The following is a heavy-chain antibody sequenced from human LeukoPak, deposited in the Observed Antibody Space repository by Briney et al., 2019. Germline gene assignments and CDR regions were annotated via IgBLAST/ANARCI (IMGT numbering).Heavy chain of an antibody. CDR2: INPSGGST. Sequence: ASVKVSCKASGYTFTSYYMHWVRQAPGQGLEWMGIINPSGGSTSYAQKFQGRVTMTRDTSTSTAYMELRSLRSDDTAVYYCARDVGCSSTSCYYYYGMDVWGQGTTVTVSS. CDR3: ARDVGCSSTSCYYYYGMDV. D-gene: IGHD2-2*01. CDR1: GYTFTSYY. J-gene: IGHJ6*02. V-gene: IGHV1-46*01.